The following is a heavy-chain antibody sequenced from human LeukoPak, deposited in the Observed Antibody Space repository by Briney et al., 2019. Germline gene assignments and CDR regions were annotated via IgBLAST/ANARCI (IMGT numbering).Heavy chain of an antibody. V-gene: IGHV3-21*01. CDR3: ARDPYSSSWYGPDAYFDY. Sequence: GGSLRLSCAASGFTFSSYSMNWVRQAPGKGLEWVSSISSSSSYIYYADSVKGRFTISRDNAKNSLYLQMNSLRAEDTAVYYCARDPYSSSWYGPDAYFDYWGQGTLVTVSS. CDR1: GFTFSSYS. J-gene: IGHJ4*02. D-gene: IGHD6-13*01. CDR2: ISSSSSYI.